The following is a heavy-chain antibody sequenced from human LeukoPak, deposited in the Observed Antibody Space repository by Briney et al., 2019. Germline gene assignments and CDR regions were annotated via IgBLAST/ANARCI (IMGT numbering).Heavy chain of an antibody. CDR1: GGSISSHY. J-gene: IGHJ6*02. V-gene: IGHV4-59*11. Sequence: SETLSLTCIVSGGSISSHYWSWVRQPPGKGLEWVGYIYYSGSTNYNPSLKSRVTISVDTSKNQFSLKLSSVTAADTAVYYCARGGVGATPYYYYYGMDVWGQGTTVTVSS. CDR2: IYYSGST. CDR3: ARGGVGATPYYYYYGMDV. D-gene: IGHD1-26*01.